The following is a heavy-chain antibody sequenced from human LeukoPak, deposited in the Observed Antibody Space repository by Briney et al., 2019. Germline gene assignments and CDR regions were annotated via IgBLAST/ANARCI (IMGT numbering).Heavy chain of an antibody. CDR3: ARVREDYGDYPLEGAFDI. Sequence: ASVKVSCKASGYTFTGYYMHWVRQAPGQGLEWMGWINPNSGGTNYAQKFQGRVTMTRDTSISTAYMELSRLRSDDTAVYYCARVREDYGDYPLEGAFDIWGQGTMVTVSP. J-gene: IGHJ3*02. D-gene: IGHD4-17*01. CDR2: INPNSGGT. CDR1: GYTFTGYY. V-gene: IGHV1-2*02.